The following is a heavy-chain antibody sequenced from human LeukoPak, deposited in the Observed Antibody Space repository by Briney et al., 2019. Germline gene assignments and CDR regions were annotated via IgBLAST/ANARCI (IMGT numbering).Heavy chain of an antibody. D-gene: IGHD3-3*01. J-gene: IGHJ5*02. Sequence: ASVKVSCKASGYTFTSYDINWVRQATGQGLEWMGWMNPNSGNTGYAQKFQGRVTMTRNTSISTAYMELSSLRSEDTAVYYCARGRFITIFGVASNWFDPWGQGTLVTVSS. CDR2: MNPNSGNT. CDR1: GYTFTSYD. V-gene: IGHV1-8*01. CDR3: ARGRFITIFGVASNWFDP.